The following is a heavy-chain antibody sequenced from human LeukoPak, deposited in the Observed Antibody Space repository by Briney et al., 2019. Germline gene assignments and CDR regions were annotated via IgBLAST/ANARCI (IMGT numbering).Heavy chain of an antibody. J-gene: IGHJ4*02. D-gene: IGHD2-2*02. Sequence: SETLSLTCTVSGGSISSGSYYWSWIRQPAGKGLEWIGRIYTSGSTNYNPSLKSRVTISVDTSKNQFSLKLSSVTAADTAVYYCARQNIVVVPAAIGYWGQGTLVTVSS. CDR2: IYTSGST. CDR3: ARQNIVVVPAAIGY. CDR1: GGSISSGSYY. V-gene: IGHV4-61*02.